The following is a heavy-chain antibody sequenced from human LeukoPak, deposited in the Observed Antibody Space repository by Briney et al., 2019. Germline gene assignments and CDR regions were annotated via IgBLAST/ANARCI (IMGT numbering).Heavy chain of an antibody. CDR2: INHSGGT. Sequence: PSETLSLTCAVYGGSFSGYYWSWIRQPPGKGLEWIGEINHSGGTNYNPSLKSRVTISVDTSKNQFSLKLSSVTAADTAVYYCARDSGLAAAGIGYWGQGTLVTVSS. J-gene: IGHJ4*02. CDR1: GGSFSGYY. D-gene: IGHD6-13*01. V-gene: IGHV4-34*01. CDR3: ARDSGLAAAGIGY.